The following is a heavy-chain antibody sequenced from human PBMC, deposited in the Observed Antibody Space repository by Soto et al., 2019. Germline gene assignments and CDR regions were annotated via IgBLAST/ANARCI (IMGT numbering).Heavy chain of an antibody. Sequence: QVQLVQSGAEVKKPGASVKVSCKASGYTFTSYYMHWVRQAPGQGLEWMGIINPSGGSTSYAQKFQGRVTMTRDTATSTVYMELSSLRSEDTAVYYCARDDILTGSDYWGQGTLVTVSS. CDR2: INPSGGST. J-gene: IGHJ4*02. V-gene: IGHV1-46*03. CDR3: ARDDILTGSDY. D-gene: IGHD3-9*01. CDR1: GYTFTSYY.